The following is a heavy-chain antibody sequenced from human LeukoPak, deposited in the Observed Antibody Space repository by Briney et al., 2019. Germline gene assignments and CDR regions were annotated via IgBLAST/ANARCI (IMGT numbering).Heavy chain of an antibody. CDR3: ARGGGYSGYEVSNWFDP. CDR2: IYYSGST. D-gene: IGHD5-12*01. Sequence: SETLSLTCTVSGGSISSSSYYWGWIRQPPGKGLEWIGSIYYSGSTYYNPSLKSRVTISVDTSKNQSSLKLSSVTAADTAVYYCARGGGYSGYEVSNWFDPWGQGTLVTVSS. CDR1: GGSISSSSYY. V-gene: IGHV4-39*07. J-gene: IGHJ5*02.